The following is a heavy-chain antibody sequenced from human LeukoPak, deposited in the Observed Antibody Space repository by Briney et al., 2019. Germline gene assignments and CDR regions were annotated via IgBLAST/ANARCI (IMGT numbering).Heavy chain of an antibody. Sequence: GGSLSLSCAASGFTFSRYSMNWVSQAPRKGLEWLSSITISSTYLFYADSVKGRFTISRDNAKNSLYLQMNSLRAEDTAVYYCARDLEQQLFDLWGQGTLVTVSS. V-gene: IGHV3-21*01. J-gene: IGHJ5*02. CDR1: GFTFSRYS. CDR2: ITISSTYL. CDR3: ARDLEQQLFDL. D-gene: IGHD6-13*01.